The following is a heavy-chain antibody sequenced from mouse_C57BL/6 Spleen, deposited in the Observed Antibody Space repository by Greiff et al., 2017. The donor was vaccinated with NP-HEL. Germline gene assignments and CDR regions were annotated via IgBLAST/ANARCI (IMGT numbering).Heavy chain of an antibody. CDR3: ARGGGSSYYWYFDV. CDR2: IYPRSGNT. CDR1: GYTFTSYG. V-gene: IGHV1-81*01. D-gene: IGHD1-1*01. J-gene: IGHJ1*03. Sequence: QVQLKESGAELARPGASVKLSCKASGYTFTSYGISWVKQRTGQGLEWIGEIYPRSGNTYYNEKFKGKATLTADKSSSTAYMELRSLTSEDSAVYFCARGGGSSYYWYFDVWGTGTTVTVSS.